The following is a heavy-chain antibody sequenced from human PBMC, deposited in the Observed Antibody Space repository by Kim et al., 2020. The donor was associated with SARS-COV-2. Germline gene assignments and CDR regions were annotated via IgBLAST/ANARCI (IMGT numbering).Heavy chain of an antibody. CDR3: VREGGSYGSGSLGYYYGLDV. V-gene: IGHV3-21*01. Sequence: GGSLRLSCAPSEFAFSSFTINWVRQAPGKGLEWVSSISASNTFIYYADSVQGRFTISRDNAKNSVHLQMNNLRADDTAIYYCVREGGSYGSGSLGYYYGLDVWGQGTTVTVSS. J-gene: IGHJ6*02. CDR1: EFAFSSFT. D-gene: IGHD3-10*01. CDR2: ISASNTFI.